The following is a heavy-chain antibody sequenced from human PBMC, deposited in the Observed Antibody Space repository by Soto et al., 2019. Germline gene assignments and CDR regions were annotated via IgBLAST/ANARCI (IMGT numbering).Heavy chain of an antibody. J-gene: IGHJ6*02. Sequence: QAQLVQSGPEVKKPGASVKVSCKASGYRFTSYGISWVRQAPGQGLEWLGWISAYDDNTKYAQTLQGRVSMSTDTSTNTAYMELRSLRSDDTAMYDCARGGYYDSSGSRNYHYYGMNVWGQGTTVTVSS. CDR3: ARGGYYDSSGSRNYHYYGMNV. CDR1: GYRFTSYG. D-gene: IGHD3-22*01. V-gene: IGHV1-18*01. CDR2: ISAYDDNT.